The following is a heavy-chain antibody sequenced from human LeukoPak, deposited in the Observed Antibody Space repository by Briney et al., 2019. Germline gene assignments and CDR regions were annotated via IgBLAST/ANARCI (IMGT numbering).Heavy chain of an antibody. CDR3: ARESESYSSSWSAPFDY. CDR2: INHSGST. CDR1: GGSFSGYY. V-gene: IGHV4-34*01. J-gene: IGHJ4*02. D-gene: IGHD6-13*01. Sequence: SETLSLTCAVYGGSFSGYYWSWIRQPPGKGLEWIGEINHSGSTNYNPSLKSRVTISVDTSKNQFSLKLSSVTAADTAEYYCARESESYSSSWSAPFDYWGQGTLVTVSS.